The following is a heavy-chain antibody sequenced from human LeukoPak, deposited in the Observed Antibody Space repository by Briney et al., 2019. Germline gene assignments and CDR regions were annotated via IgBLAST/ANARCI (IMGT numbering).Heavy chain of an antibody. J-gene: IGHJ4*02. CDR1: GYTFTGYY. CDR2: INPNSGGT. V-gene: IGHV1-2*06. D-gene: IGHD5-18*01. CDR3: ARDHSSSYGYDPSGY. Sequence: GASVKVSCKASGYTFTGYYMHWVRQAPGQGLEWMGRINPNSGGTNYAQKFQGRVTMTRDTSISTAYMELSRLRSDDTAVYYCARDHSSSYGYDPSGYWGQGTLVTVSS.